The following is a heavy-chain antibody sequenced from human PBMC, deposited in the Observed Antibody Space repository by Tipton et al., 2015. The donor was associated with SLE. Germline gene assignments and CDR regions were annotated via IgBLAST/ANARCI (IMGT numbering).Heavy chain of an antibody. CDR1: GGSIRSSNW. CDR3: AKDYNHDNADYN. V-gene: IGHV4-4*02. Sequence: TLSLTCAVSGGSIRSSNWWSWVRQPPGKGLEWIGEIDHSGSTNSNPSLKSRVSISVDKSKNQFSLKLSSVTVADTAVYYCAKDYNHDNADYNWGQGTLVIVSS. D-gene: IGHD4-17*01. J-gene: IGHJ4*02. CDR2: IDHSGST.